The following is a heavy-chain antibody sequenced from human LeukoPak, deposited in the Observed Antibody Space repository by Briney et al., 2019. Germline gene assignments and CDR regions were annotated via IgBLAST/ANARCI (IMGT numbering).Heavy chain of an antibody. CDR1: GGSFSDYY. Sequence: PSETLSLTCAVSGGSFSDYYWSWIRQTPGKGLEWIGEVNHSGSTKYNPSLKSRVTISVDTSKNQFSLKLSSVTAADTAVYYCASAYFYDSSGWFRWGRGTLVTVSS. CDR3: ASAYFYDSSGWFR. V-gene: IGHV4-34*01. CDR2: VNHSGST. D-gene: IGHD3-22*01. J-gene: IGHJ4*02.